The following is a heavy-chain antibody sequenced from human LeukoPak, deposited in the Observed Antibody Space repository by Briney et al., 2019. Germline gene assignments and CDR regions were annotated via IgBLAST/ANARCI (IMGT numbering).Heavy chain of an antibody. J-gene: IGHJ4*02. CDR1: GFDFSRIT. V-gene: IGHV3-48*04. CDR3: ARARVLGGGENFDY. Sequence: GGSLRLSCAASGFDFSRITMDWVRQAPGKEPGWISYISSRTGTIYYADSVKGRFTVSRDDAKNSLYLQMNSLRAEDTAVYYCARARVLGGGENFDYWGQGTLVTVSS. D-gene: IGHD1-26*01. CDR2: ISSRTGTI.